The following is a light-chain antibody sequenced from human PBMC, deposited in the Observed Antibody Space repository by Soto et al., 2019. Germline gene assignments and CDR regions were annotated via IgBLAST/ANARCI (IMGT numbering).Light chain of an antibody. CDR3: QQYNSYSWT. V-gene: IGKV1-5*03. J-gene: IGKJ1*01. Sequence: DIQMTQSPSTLSSSVGDRVTITCRASQSISSWLAWYQQKPGKAPKLLIYKASSLERGVPSRFSGSGSGTGFTLTISSLQPADFATYYCQQYNSYSWTFGQGTKVEIK. CDR1: QSISSW. CDR2: KAS.